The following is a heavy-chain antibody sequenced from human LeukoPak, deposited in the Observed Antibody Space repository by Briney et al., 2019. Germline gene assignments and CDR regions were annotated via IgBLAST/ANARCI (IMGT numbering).Heavy chain of an antibody. CDR2: IPSDGRDK. D-gene: IGHD3-16*01. J-gene: IGHJ4*02. Sequence: PGRSLRLSCAAAGFTFSSYAMHWVRQAPGKGLEWLAVIPSDGRDKYHADSVKGRFTISRDNSKNTLYLQMNSLTPDDTAVNYCTNHWGQFDYWGQGALVIVSS. CDR3: TNHWGQFDY. CDR1: GFTFSSYA. V-gene: IGHV3-30*04.